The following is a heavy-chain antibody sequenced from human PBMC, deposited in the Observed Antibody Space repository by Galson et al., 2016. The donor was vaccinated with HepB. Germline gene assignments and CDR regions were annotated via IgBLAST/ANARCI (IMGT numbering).Heavy chain of an antibody. Sequence: VSGGSINSGDYYWSWIRQPPGKGLEWIGYIYYTGSTYYNPSLKSRVTISVDTSKNQFSLKLSSVTAADTAVYYCARGWGYDYVWGRRALDYWGQGTLVTVSS. D-gene: IGHD3-16*01. V-gene: IGHV4-30-4*01. CDR1: GGSINSGDYY. CDR2: IYYTGST. CDR3: ARGWGYDYVWGRRALDY. J-gene: IGHJ4*02.